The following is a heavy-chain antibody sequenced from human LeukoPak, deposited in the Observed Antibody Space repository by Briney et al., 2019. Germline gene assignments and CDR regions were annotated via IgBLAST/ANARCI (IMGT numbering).Heavy chain of an antibody. J-gene: IGHJ5*02. V-gene: IGHV1-46*01. D-gene: IGHD2-2*01. Sequence: RASVKVSCKASGYTFTSYYMHWVRQAPGQGLEWMGISNPSGGSTSYAQKFQGRVTMTRDMSTSTVYMELSSLRSEDTAVYYCARDARHRYCSSTSCYRGWLDPWGQGTLVTVSS. CDR3: ARDARHRYCSSTSCYRGWLDP. CDR1: GYTFTSYY. CDR2: SNPSGGST.